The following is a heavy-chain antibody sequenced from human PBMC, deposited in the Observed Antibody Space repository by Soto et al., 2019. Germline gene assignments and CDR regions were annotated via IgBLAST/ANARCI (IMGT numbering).Heavy chain of an antibody. V-gene: IGHV1-69*02. Sequence: QVQLVQSGAEVKKPGSSVKFSCKASGVTFSSYTISWVRQAPGQGLEWMGRIIPILGIANYAQKFQVRVTITADKSTSTAYMERSSLRSEDTAVYYCARAAGYYGSGSYFAFDPWGQGTLVTVSS. CDR1: GVTFSSYT. J-gene: IGHJ5*02. CDR2: IIPILGIA. D-gene: IGHD3-10*01. CDR3: ARAAGYYGSGSYFAFDP.